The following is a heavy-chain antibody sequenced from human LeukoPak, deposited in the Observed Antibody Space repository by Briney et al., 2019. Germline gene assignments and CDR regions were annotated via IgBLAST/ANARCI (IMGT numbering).Heavy chain of an antibody. CDR2: ISYDGSNK. Sequence: GGSLRLSCAASGFTFSSYAMHWVRQAPGKGLEWVAVISYDGSNKYYADSVKGRFTISRDNSKNTLYLQMNSLRAEDTAVDYCARDGMSAMVTFYYYMDVWGKGTTVTVSS. CDR3: ARDGMSAMVTFYYYMDV. CDR1: GFTFSSYA. J-gene: IGHJ6*03. V-gene: IGHV3-30*04. D-gene: IGHD5-18*01.